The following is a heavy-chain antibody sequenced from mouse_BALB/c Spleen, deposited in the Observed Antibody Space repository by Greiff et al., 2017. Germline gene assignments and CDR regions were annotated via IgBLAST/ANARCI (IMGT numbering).Heavy chain of an antibody. CDR1: GYSITSDYA. Sequence: EVQLPESGPGLVKPSQSLSLTCTVTGYSITSDYAWNWIRQFPGTKLEWMGYISYSGSTSYNPSLKSRISITRDTSKNQFFLQLNSVTTEDTATYYCARGLRGFAYWGQGTLVTVSA. V-gene: IGHV3-2*02. D-gene: IGHD1-3*01. J-gene: IGHJ3*01. CDR2: ISYSGST. CDR3: ARGLRGFAY.